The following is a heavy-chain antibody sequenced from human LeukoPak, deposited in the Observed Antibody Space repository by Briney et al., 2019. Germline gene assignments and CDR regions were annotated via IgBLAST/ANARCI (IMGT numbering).Heavy chain of an antibody. CDR2: ISAYNGNT. D-gene: IGHD3-3*01. CDR3: ASEGFNPPKYYYYGMDV. Sequence: GASVKVSCKASGYTFTSYGISWVRQAPGQGLEWMGWISAYNGNTNYAQKLQGRVTMTTDTSTSTAYMELRSLRSDDTAVYYCASEGFNPPKYYYYGMDVWGQGTTVTVSS. CDR1: GYTFTSYG. J-gene: IGHJ6*02. V-gene: IGHV1-18*01.